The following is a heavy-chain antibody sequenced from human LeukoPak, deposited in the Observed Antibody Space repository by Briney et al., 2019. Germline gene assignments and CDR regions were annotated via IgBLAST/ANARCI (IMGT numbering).Heavy chain of an antibody. CDR3: AREVAHYFDY. CDR2: ISRSGSTT. D-gene: IGHD5-12*01. Sequence: GGSLRLSCAASGFAFGTYAMHWVRQAPGKGLEWVSYISRSGSTTFYADSVKGRFTMSRDNAKNSLYLQMNSLRAEDTAVYYCAREVAHYFDYWGQGTLVTVSS. V-gene: IGHV3-48*03. J-gene: IGHJ4*02. CDR1: GFAFGTYA.